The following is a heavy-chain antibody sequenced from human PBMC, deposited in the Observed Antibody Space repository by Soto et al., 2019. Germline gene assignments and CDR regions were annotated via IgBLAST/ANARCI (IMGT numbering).Heavy chain of an antibody. CDR1: GFTFSSYS. CDR2: ISSSSSYI. J-gene: IGHJ5*02. D-gene: IGHD3-10*01. V-gene: IGHV3-21*01. CDR3: ASLTMVRGAYWFDP. Sequence: VQLVESGGGVVQPGRSLRLSCAASGFTFSSYSMNWVRQAPGKGLEWVSSISSSSSYIYYADSVKGRFTISRDNAKNSLYLQMNSLRAEDTAVYYCASLTMVRGAYWFDPWGQGTLVTVSS.